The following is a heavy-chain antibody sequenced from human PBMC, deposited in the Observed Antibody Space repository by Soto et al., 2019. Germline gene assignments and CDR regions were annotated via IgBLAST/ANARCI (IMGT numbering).Heavy chain of an antibody. J-gene: IGHJ6*02. Sequence: GGSLRLSCSASGFTFSSYAMHWVRQAPGKGLEYVSAISSNGGSTYYADSVKGRFTISRDNSKNTLYLQMSSLRAEDTAVYYCVNGPEVEGEDTYYYYYGMDVWGQGTTVTVSS. CDR2: ISSNGGST. CDR1: GFTFSSYA. D-gene: IGHD3-10*01. V-gene: IGHV3-64D*08. CDR3: VNGPEVEGEDTYYYYYGMDV.